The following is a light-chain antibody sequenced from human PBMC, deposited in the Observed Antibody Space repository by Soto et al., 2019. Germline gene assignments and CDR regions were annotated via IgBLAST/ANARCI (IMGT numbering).Light chain of an antibody. J-gene: IGLJ1*01. V-gene: IGLV2-11*01. Sequence: QSVLTQPRSVSGSPGQSITISCTETSSDVGGYNYLSWYQQHPGKGPKLIIYDVRKRPSGVPDRFSGSKSGNTASLTISGLQPEDEADYYCCSNAAGHTFVFGSGTKVTVL. CDR3: CSNAAGHTFV. CDR1: SSDVGGYNY. CDR2: DVR.